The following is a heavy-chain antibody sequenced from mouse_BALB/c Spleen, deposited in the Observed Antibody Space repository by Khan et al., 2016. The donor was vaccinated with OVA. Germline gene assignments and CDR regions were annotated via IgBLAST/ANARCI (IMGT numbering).Heavy chain of an antibody. CDR1: GFAFSSYD. V-gene: IGHV5-9*02. D-gene: IGHD2-10*01. CDR3: ARPSYYGSPWFTY. J-gene: IGHJ3*01. Sequence: EVKLVESGGGLVKPGGSMKLSCAPSGFAFSSYDMTWVRQTPEKRLEWVATISGTGIYTYYPDSVKGRVIISREYARNTLDQQMSSLRSEDTALYYCARPSYYGSPWFTYWGQGTLVTVSA. CDR2: ISGTGIYT.